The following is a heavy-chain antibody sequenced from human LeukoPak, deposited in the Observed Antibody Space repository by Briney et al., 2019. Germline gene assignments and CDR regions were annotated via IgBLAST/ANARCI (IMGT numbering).Heavy chain of an antibody. V-gene: IGHV1-2*06. Sequence: ASVKVSCKASGYTFTGYYMHWVRQAPGQGLEWMGRINPNSGGTNYAQKFQGRVTMTRDTSISTAYMELSSLRSEDTAVYYCARVNYGYVWGSYRPFDYWGQGTLVTVSS. CDR2: INPNSGGT. J-gene: IGHJ4*02. CDR3: ARVNYGYVWGSYRPFDY. D-gene: IGHD3-16*02. CDR1: GYTFTGYY.